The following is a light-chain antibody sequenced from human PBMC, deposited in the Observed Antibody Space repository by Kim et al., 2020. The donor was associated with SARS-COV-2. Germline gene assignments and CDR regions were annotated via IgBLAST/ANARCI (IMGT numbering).Light chain of an antibody. V-gene: IGLV3-21*04. Sequence: PGKTARITCGGNNIGSKSVLWYQQKPGQAPVLVIYYDSDRPSGIPERFSGSNSGNTATLTISRVEAGDEADYYCQVWDSSSDHPVVFGGGTQLTVL. CDR2: YDS. CDR1: NIGSKS. CDR3: QVWDSSSDHPVV. J-gene: IGLJ2*01.